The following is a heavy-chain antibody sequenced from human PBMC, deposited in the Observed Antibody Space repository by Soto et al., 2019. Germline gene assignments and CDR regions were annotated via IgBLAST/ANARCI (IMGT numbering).Heavy chain of an antibody. V-gene: IGHV1-18*01. D-gene: IGHD5-18*01. CDR2: ISAYNGNT. CDR3: ARAPADTAMAYLDY. Sequence: ASVKVSCKASGYTFTSYGISWVRQAPGQGLEWMGWISAYNGNTNYAQKLQGRVTMTTDTSTSTAYMELRSLRSDDTAVYYGARAPADTAMAYLDYWGQGTLVTVSS. CDR1: GYTFTSYG. J-gene: IGHJ4*02.